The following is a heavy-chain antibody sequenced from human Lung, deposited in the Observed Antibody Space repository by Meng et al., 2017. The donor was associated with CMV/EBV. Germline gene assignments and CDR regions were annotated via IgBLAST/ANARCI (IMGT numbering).Heavy chain of an antibody. CDR1: GFSFTEYG. Sequence: LTCAASGFSFTEYGMHWVRQTPDKGLEWVAFIRMDESDKFYGASVKGRFTISRDMSRKTLFLQMNSLRTDDTGVYYCAKDDPVVAIWGQGTLVTVSS. V-gene: IGHV3-30*02. D-gene: IGHD4-23*01. CDR3: AKDDPVVAI. CDR2: IRMDESDK. J-gene: IGHJ4*02.